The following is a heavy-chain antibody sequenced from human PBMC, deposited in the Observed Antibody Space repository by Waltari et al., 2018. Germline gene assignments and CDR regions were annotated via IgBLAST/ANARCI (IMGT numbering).Heavy chain of an antibody. CDR2: INASGRI. J-gene: IGHJ6*03. CDR3: ARVFGYYYYYMDV. V-gene: IGHV4-34*02. Sequence: VQLQQWGAGLLKPSETLSLTCDASGGSLSGDHWTWIRQPPGKGLEWIGEINASGRITYNPSLESRVTVSIDTANNQFSLRVRSVTAADTAVYYCARVFGYYYYYMDVWGKGTTVTISS. CDR1: GGSLSGDH. D-gene: IGHD3-3*01.